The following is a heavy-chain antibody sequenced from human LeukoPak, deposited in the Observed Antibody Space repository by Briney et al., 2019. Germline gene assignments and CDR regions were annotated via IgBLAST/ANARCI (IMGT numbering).Heavy chain of an antibody. CDR2: ISYDGSNK. J-gene: IGHJ4*02. V-gene: IGHV3-30*04. CDR1: GFTVSSYA. Sequence: GGSLRLSCAASGFTVSSYAMEWVRQAPGKGLEWVAVISYDGSNKYYADSVKGRLTISRDNSKNTLYLQMNSLRAEDTALYYCARGGLFVVATIVDYWGQGTLVTVSS. CDR3: ARGGLFVVATIVDY. D-gene: IGHD5-12*01.